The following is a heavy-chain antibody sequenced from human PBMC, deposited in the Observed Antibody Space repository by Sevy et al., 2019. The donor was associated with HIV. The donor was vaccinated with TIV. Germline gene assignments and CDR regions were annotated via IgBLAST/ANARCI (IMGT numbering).Heavy chain of an antibody. V-gene: IGHV1-18*01. Sequence: ASLKVSCKASGYTFTSYGISWVRQAPGQGLEWMGWISAYNGNTNYAQKLQGRVTMTTDTSTSTAYMELRSLRSDDTAVYYCALEIAAADPYYYYGMDVWGQGTTVTVSS. J-gene: IGHJ6*02. CDR3: ALEIAAADPYYYYGMDV. D-gene: IGHD6-13*01. CDR2: ISAYNGNT. CDR1: GYTFTSYG.